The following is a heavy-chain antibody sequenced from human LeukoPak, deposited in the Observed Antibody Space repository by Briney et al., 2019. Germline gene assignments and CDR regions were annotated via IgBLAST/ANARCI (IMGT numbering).Heavy chain of an antibody. Sequence: PGGSLRLSCAASGFTFTTYAMHWVRQAPGKGLEWVSAISGSGSGTYYADSVKGRVTISRDNSKNTLYLQVNSLRAEDTAVYYCAKRTLGGLAFDYWGQGTLVTVSS. V-gene: IGHV3-23*01. CDR1: GFTFTTYA. CDR3: AKRTLGGLAFDY. J-gene: IGHJ4*02. CDR2: ISGSGSGT. D-gene: IGHD3/OR15-3a*01.